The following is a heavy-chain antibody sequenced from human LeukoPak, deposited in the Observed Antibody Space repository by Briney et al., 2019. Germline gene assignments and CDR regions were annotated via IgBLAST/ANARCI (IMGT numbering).Heavy chain of an antibody. J-gene: IGHJ4*02. Sequence: SETLSLTCTVSGYSISSGYYWGWIRQPPGKGLEWIGSIYHSGSTYYNPSLKSRVTISVDTSKNQFSLKLSSVTAADTAVYYCARSRDDYYDSSGYELWGQGTLVTVSS. D-gene: IGHD3-22*01. CDR2: IYHSGST. V-gene: IGHV4-38-2*02. CDR3: ARSRDDYYDSSGYEL. CDR1: GYSISSGYY.